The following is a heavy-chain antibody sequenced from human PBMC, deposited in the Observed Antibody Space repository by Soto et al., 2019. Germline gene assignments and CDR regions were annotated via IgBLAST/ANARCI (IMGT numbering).Heavy chain of an antibody. CDR3: ARMASAGTLNWFDP. CDR1: GYTFINFD. Sequence: QVPLMQSGAEVKEPGASVRVSCKASGYTFINFDISWVRQATGQGLEWMGWMNPGSGKTGYASKFQGRVTMTRDASTSTAHLELSSLTSEDTAIYYCARMASAGTLNWFDPWGQGSLVTVSS. J-gene: IGHJ5*02. D-gene: IGHD6-13*01. V-gene: IGHV1-8*02. CDR2: MNPGSGKT.